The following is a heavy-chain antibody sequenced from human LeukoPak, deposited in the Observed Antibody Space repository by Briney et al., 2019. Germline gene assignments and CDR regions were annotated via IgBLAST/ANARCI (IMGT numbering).Heavy chain of an antibody. V-gene: IGHV3-7*01. J-gene: IGHJ6*02. Sequence: SGGSLRLSCVASGFTFGKYWMSWVRQAPGKGLEWVANINEDGSEKNYVESLKGRFTISRDNAKNSLYLQMNSLRAEDTALYYCARELGSYEGGYYGMDVWGQGTTVTVSS. CDR2: INEDGSEK. CDR1: GFTFGKYW. CDR3: ARELGSYEGGYYGMDV. D-gene: IGHD1-26*01.